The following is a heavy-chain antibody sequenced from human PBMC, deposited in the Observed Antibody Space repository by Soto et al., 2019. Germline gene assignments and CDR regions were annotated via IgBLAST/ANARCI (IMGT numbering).Heavy chain of an antibody. Sequence: PGGSLRLSCVASEFPFVGYEMNWVRQAPGKGLEWVPYISSSGTTIYYTDSVKGRFTISRDNAKKSLYLQMNSLRAEDTAVYYCVRFGGAAAGPGDYWGQGTLVTVSS. CDR1: EFPFVGYE. V-gene: IGHV3-48*03. J-gene: IGHJ4*02. CDR3: VRFGGAAAGPGDY. D-gene: IGHD6-13*01. CDR2: ISSSGTTI.